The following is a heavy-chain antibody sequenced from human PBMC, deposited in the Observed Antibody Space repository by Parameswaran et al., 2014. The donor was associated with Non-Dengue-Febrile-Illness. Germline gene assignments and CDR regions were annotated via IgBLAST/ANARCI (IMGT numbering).Heavy chain of an antibody. CDR2: MNPNSGNT. CDR3: AREVDIVATIKLADYYYYGMDV. Sequence: WVRQAPGQGLEWMGWMNPNSGNTGYAQKFQGRVTMTRNTSISTAYMELSSLRSEDTAVYYCAREVDIVATIKLADYYYYGMDVWGQGTTVTVSS. V-gene: IGHV1-8*01. J-gene: IGHJ6*02. D-gene: IGHD5-12*01.